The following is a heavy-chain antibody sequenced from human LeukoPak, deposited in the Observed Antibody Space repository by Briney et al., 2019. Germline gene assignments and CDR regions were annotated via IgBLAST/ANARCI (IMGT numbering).Heavy chain of an antibody. V-gene: IGHV1-8*01. J-gene: IGHJ4*02. Sequence: ASVKVSCKASGYIFTNYGISWVRQAPGQGLEWMGWMNPNSGNTGYAQKFQGRVTMTRNTSISTAYMELSSLRSEDTAVYYCARGRPAAADYWGQGALVTVSS. D-gene: IGHD2-2*01. CDR2: MNPNSGNT. CDR3: ARGRPAAADY. CDR1: GYIFTNYG.